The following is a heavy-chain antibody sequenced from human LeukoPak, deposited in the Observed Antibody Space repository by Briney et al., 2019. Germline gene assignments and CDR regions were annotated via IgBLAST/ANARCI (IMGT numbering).Heavy chain of an antibody. Sequence: SETLSLTCTVSGGSISSGSYYWSWIRQPAGKGLEWIGRIYTSGSTNYNPSLKSRVTISVDTSKNQFSLKLSSVTAADTAVYYCARFRISHDAFDIWGQGTMVTVSS. V-gene: IGHV4-61*02. CDR3: ARFRISHDAFDI. D-gene: IGHD3-3*01. CDR2: IYTSGST. CDR1: GGSISSGSYY. J-gene: IGHJ3*02.